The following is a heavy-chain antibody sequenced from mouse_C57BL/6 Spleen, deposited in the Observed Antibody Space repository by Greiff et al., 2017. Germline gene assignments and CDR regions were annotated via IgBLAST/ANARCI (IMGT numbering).Heavy chain of an antibody. J-gene: IGHJ2*01. CDR3: ARYDYDPYYFDS. CDR1: GYAFSSSW. V-gene: IGHV1-82*01. CDR2: IYPGDGDT. D-gene: IGHD2-4*01. Sequence: QVQLQQSGPELVKPGASVKISCKASGYAFSSSWMNWVKQRPGKGLEWIGRIYPGDGDTNYNGKFKGKATLTEDKSSSTAYMQLSSLTSEDSAVYFCARYDYDPYYFDSWGQGTTLTVS.